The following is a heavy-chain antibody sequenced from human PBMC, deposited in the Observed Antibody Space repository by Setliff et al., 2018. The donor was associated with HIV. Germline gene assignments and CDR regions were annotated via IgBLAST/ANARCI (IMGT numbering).Heavy chain of an antibody. Sequence: SGGSLRLSCAASGFTFSNAWMSWVRQAPGKGLEWVGRIKSKTDGGTTDYVAPVKGRFTISRDDSKNTLYLQMSSLKIEDTAVYYCTTGIMITFGGVIVIPGDYYYMDVWGKGTTVTVSS. CDR1: GFTFSNAW. D-gene: IGHD3-16*02. CDR3: TTGIMITFGGVIVIPGDYYYMDV. CDR2: IKSKTDGGTT. J-gene: IGHJ6*03. V-gene: IGHV3-15*01.